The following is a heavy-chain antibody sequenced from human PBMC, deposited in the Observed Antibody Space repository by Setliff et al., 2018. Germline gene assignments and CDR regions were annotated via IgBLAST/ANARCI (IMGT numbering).Heavy chain of an antibody. CDR2: KYYSGST. CDR3: ARWRVRDSGYYPRLSYMDV. Sequence: SETLSLTCTVSGSSFSSYSWSWIRQPPGKGLEWIGYKYYSGSTNSNPSLKSRVTISVDTSKNQFSLKLSSVTAADTAVYYCARWRVRDSGYYPRLSYMDVRGKGTTVTVSS. CDR1: GSSFSSYS. J-gene: IGHJ6*03. D-gene: IGHD3-22*01. V-gene: IGHV4-59*08.